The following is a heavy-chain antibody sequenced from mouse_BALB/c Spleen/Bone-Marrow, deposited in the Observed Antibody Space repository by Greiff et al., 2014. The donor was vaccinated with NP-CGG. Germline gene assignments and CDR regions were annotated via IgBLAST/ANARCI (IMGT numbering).Heavy chain of an antibody. D-gene: IGHD1-1*01. CDR3: ARSYYAMDY. Sequence: EVQLQQSGAELVKPGASVKLSCTASGFNIKDAYMHWVKQRPEQGLEWFGRIDPANGNTKYDPKFQGKATITADTSSNTPYLQLSSLTSVDTAVYYCARSYYAMDYWGQGTSVTVSS. V-gene: IGHV14-3*02. CDR1: GFNIKDAY. J-gene: IGHJ4*01. CDR2: IDPANGNT.